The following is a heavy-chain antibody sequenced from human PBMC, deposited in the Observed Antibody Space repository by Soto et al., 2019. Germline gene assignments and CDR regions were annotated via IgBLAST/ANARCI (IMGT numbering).Heavy chain of an antibody. CDR1: GDSISNRSCY. V-gene: IGHV4-39*01. CDR3: ARQRTAVVTQAYFDS. J-gene: IGHJ4*02. Sequence: ETLSLTCTVTGDSISNRSCYWGWIRQPPGKGLEWIGSIYYSGSTYNNPSLKSRVSMSVDTSKNQFSLKLRSVTAADTALYYCARQRTAVVTQAYFDSWGQGSLVTVSS. D-gene: IGHD2-21*02. CDR2: IYYSGST.